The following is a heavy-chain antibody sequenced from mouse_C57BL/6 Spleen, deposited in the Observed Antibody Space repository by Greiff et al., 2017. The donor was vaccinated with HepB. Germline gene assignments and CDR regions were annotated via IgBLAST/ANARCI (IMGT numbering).Heavy chain of an antibody. CDR3: ARGVWGIGGNYESFDY. J-gene: IGHJ2*01. CDR1: GFSLTSYG. CDR2: IWSGGST. V-gene: IGHV2-2*01. D-gene: IGHD1-1*02. Sequence: VKVEESGPGLVQPSQSLSITCTVSGFSLTSYGVHWVRQSPGKGLEWLGVIWSGGSTDYNAAFISRLSISKDNSKSQVFFKMNSLQADDTAIYYCARGVWGIGGNYESFDYWGQGTTLTVSS.